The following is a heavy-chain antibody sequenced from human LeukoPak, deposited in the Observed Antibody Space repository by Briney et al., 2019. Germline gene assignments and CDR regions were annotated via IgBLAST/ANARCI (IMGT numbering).Heavy chain of an antibody. Sequence: ASVKVSCKASGYSLTHYAMNWVRQAPGQGLEWMGWINTNTGNSTYAQGSTGRFVFSLDTSVSTAYLQISSLEAEDTAIYYCARLYGAFDYWGQGTLVTVSS. D-gene: IGHD1-26*01. CDR1: GYSLTHYA. CDR2: INTNTGNS. CDR3: ARLYGAFDY. V-gene: IGHV7-4-1*02. J-gene: IGHJ4*02.